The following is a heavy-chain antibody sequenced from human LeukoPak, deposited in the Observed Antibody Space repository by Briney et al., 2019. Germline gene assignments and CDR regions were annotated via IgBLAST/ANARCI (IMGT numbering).Heavy chain of an antibody. CDR3: ARMGDSSGYEELGDFDY. V-gene: IGHV4-34*01. J-gene: IGHJ4*02. CDR1: GGSFSGYY. Sequence: SETLSLTCAVYGGSFSGYYWSWIRQPPGKGLEWIGEINHSGSTNYNPSLKSRVTISVDTSKNQFSLELSSVTAADTAVYYCARMGDSSGYEELGDFDYWGQGTLVTVSS. D-gene: IGHD3-22*01. CDR2: INHSGST.